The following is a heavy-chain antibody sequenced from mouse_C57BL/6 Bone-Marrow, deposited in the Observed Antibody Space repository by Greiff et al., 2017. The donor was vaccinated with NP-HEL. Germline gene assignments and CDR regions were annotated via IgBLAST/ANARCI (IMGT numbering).Heavy chain of an antibody. D-gene: IGHD1-1*01. CDR3: AREVYYGSSYWYFDV. V-gene: IGHV1-55*01. CDR1: GYTFTSYW. Sequence: VQLQQPGAELVKPGASVKMSCKASGYTFTSYWITWVKQRPGQGLEWIGDIYPGSGSTNYNEKFKSKATLTVDTSSSTAYMQLSSLTSEDSAVYYCAREVYYGSSYWYFDVWGTGTTVTVSS. CDR2: IYPGSGST. J-gene: IGHJ1*03.